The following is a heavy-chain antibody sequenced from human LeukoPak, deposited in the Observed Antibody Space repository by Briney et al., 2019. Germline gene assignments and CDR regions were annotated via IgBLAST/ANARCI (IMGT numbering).Heavy chain of an antibody. J-gene: IGHJ4*03. CDR1: GGSFSRYY. V-gene: IGHV4-34*01. Sequence: SETLSLTCAVYGGSFSRYYWSSIRQPPGKGLEWIAEINHRGDTNYKPSVKSRVTISVDTSKNQFSLKVTSLTAADTAVYVCARGPTISETGYFDYWGQGTLVTVSS. CDR2: INHRGDT. CDR3: ARGPTISETGYFDY. D-gene: IGHD1-1*01.